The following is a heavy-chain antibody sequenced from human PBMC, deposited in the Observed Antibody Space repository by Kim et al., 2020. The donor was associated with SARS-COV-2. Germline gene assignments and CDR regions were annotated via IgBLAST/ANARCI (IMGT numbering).Heavy chain of an antibody. D-gene: IGHD3-9*01. CDR2: IYYSGST. CDR3: ARGATGNYFYYGLDV. Sequence: SETLSLTCTVSGGSMSNYYWSWIRQSPGKGLEWIGYIYYSGSTNFNPSLKSRDTISVDTSKNQFSLKENSVTAADTAVYYCARGATGNYFYYGLDVWGQGATVTVSS. J-gene: IGHJ6*02. CDR1: GGSMSNYY. V-gene: IGHV4-59*13.